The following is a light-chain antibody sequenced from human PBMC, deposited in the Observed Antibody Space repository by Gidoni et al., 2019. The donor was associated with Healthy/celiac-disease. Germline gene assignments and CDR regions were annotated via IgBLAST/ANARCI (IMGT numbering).Light chain of an antibody. J-gene: IGKJ1*01. CDR2: GAS. V-gene: IGKV3-15*01. CDR1: QSVSSN. CDR3: QQYNNWPPWT. Sequence: EIVMTQSPATLSVSPGERATLSCRASQSVSSNLAWYQQKPGQAPRLLIYGASTRATGIPARFSGSGSGTEFTLTISSLQSEDFAFYYCQQYNNWPPWTFXXXTKVEIK.